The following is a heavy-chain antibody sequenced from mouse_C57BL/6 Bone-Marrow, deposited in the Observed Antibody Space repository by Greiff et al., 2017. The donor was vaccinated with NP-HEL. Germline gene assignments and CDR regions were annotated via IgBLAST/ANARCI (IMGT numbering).Heavy chain of an antibody. CDR2: IDPSDSYT. CDR3: AREGYDVDY. J-gene: IGHJ2*01. Sequence: VQLQQPGAELVMPGASVKLSCKASGYTFTSYWMHWVKQRPGQGLEWIGEIDPSDSYTNYNQKFKGKSTLTVDKSSSTAYMQLSSLTSEDSAVYYCAREGYDVDYWGQGTTLTVSS. D-gene: IGHD2-3*01. V-gene: IGHV1-69*01. CDR1: GYTFTSYW.